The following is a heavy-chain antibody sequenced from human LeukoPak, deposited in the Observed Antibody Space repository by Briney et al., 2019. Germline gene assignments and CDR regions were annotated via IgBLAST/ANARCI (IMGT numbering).Heavy chain of an antibody. Sequence: GGSLRLSSAASGFTFRHYNMNWVRQAPGKGLEWVSYITGSSTTIYYADSVKGRFTISRDNSKNTLYLQMNSLRAEDTSVYYCASWKSNRYSSGWYHLLGDYWGQGTLVTVSS. CDR3: ASWKSNRYSSGWYHLLGDY. V-gene: IGHV3-48*01. CDR1: GFTFRHYN. J-gene: IGHJ4*02. CDR2: ITGSSTTI. D-gene: IGHD6-19*01.